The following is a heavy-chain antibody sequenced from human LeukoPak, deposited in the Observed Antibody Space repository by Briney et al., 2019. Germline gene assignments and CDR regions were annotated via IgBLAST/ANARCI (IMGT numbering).Heavy chain of an antibody. CDR3: ARGYSSSSGRFDY. CDR2: ISGSSSYI. CDR1: GFTFSSYS. Sequence: PGGSLRLSCAASGFTFSSYSMNWVRQAPGKGLEWVSSISGSSSYIYYADSVKGRFTISRDNAKNSLYLQMNSLRAEDTAVYYCARGYSSSSGRFDYWGQGTLVTVSS. D-gene: IGHD6-6*01. J-gene: IGHJ4*02. V-gene: IGHV3-21*01.